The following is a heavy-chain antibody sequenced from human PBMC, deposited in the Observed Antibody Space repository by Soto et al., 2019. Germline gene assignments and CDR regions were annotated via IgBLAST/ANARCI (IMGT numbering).Heavy chain of an antibody. D-gene: IGHD2-2*01. CDR3: ARFGVVPAASAYYFDY. V-gene: IGHV4-61*01. CDR1: GGSVSSGSYY. Sequence: PSETLSLTCTVSGGSVSSGSYYWSWIRQPPGKGLEWIGYIYYSGSTNYNPSLKSRVTISVDTSKNQFSLKLSSVTAADTAVYYCARFGVVPAASAYYFDYWGQGTLVTVSS. CDR2: IYYSGST. J-gene: IGHJ4*02.